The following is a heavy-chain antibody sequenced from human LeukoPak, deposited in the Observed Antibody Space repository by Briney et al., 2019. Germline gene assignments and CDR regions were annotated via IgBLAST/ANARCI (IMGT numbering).Heavy chain of an antibody. J-gene: IGHJ5*02. CDR3: AKNAGLGYCTDTSCPIDP. V-gene: IGHV3-23*01. CDR1: GFTFSSYA. Sequence: GGSLRLSCAASGFTFSSYAMSWVRQAPGKGLGWVSAISGSGGSTHYADSVKGRFTISRDYSKNTLYLQMNSLRAEDTAVYYCAKNAGLGYCTDTSCPIDPWGQGTLVTVSS. CDR2: ISGSGGST. D-gene: IGHD2-2*01.